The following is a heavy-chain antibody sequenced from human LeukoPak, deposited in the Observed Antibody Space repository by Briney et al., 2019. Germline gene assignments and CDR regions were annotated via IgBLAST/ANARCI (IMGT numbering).Heavy chain of an antibody. Sequence: GGSLRLSCSASGFTFSSSAMYWVRQAPGKGLEYVSAFSSDGSSTFYADSVKGRFTISRDNSKNMLYLQMSSLRADDMAVYYCVKTLKYYGSGRGLFDSWGQGILVTVSS. D-gene: IGHD3-10*01. J-gene: IGHJ4*02. CDR1: GFTFSSSA. CDR2: FSSDGSST. CDR3: VKTLKYYGSGRGLFDS. V-gene: IGHV3-64D*06.